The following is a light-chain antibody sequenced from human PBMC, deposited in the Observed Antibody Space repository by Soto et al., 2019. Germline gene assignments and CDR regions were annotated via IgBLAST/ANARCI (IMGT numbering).Light chain of an antibody. CDR2: AAS. V-gene: IGKV1-9*01. J-gene: IGKJ1*01. CDR1: QGISSY. CDR3: QQYYSYPQT. Sequence: DIQFTQSPSFLSASVGDIVTITCLASQGISSYLAWYQQKPGKAPKLLIYAASTLQSGVPSRFSGSGSGTDFTLTISCLQSEDFATYYCQQYYSYPQTFGQGTKVDIK.